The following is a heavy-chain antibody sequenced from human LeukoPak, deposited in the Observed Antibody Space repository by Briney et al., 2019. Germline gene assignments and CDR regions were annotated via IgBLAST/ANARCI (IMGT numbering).Heavy chain of an antibody. D-gene: IGHD3-3*01. Sequence: TGGSLRLSCAASGFTFSSYSMNWVRQAPGKGLEWVSSISGSGGSTYYADSVKGRYTISRDNSKNTLYLQMNSLRAEDTAVYYCAKDNTPGYDFWSGYSDYFDYWGQGTLVTVSS. V-gene: IGHV3-23*01. CDR3: AKDNTPGYDFWSGYSDYFDY. CDR2: ISGSGGST. J-gene: IGHJ4*02. CDR1: GFTFSSYS.